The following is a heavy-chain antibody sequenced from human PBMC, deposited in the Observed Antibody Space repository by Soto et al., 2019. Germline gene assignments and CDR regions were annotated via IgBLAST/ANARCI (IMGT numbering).Heavy chain of an antibody. V-gene: IGHV3-23*01. J-gene: IGHJ6*03. CDR1: GFTFSSYA. Sequence: EVQLLESGGGLVQPGGSLRLSCAASGFTFSSYAMSWVRQAPGKGLGWVSTINDSGGSTYYADSVKGRFTISRDYSSSTLYLQMNSLRAGDTAVYYCAKDHVQNYYYYYMDVWGKGTTVTVSS. CDR2: INDSGGST. D-gene: IGHD1-1*01. CDR3: AKDHVQNYYYYYMDV.